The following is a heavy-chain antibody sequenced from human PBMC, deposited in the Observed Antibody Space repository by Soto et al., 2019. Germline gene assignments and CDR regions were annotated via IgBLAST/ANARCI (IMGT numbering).Heavy chain of an antibody. CDR1: GYSFTSYW. CDR3: ARLDYDILTGYPSLGYYGMDV. Sequence: GESLKISCKGSGYSFTSYWIGWVRQMPGHGLEWMGIIYPGDPDTRYSPSFQGQVTISADKSISTAYLQWSSLKASDTAMYYCARLDYDILTGYPSLGYYGMDVWGQGTTVTVSS. D-gene: IGHD3-9*01. J-gene: IGHJ6*02. V-gene: IGHV5-51*01. CDR2: IYPGDPDT.